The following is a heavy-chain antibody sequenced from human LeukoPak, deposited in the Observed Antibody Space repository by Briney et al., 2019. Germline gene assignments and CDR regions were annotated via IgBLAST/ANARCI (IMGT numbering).Heavy chain of an antibody. Sequence: PGGSLRLSCAASGFTFSSYIMHWVRQAPGKGLEWVAVISYDGSNKYYADSVKGRFTISRDNSKNTLYLQMNSLRAEDTAVYYCARDRRWLQSLDFDYWGQGTLVTVSS. CDR3: ARDRRWLQSLDFDY. J-gene: IGHJ4*02. CDR2: ISYDGSNK. D-gene: IGHD5-24*01. CDR1: GFTFSSYI. V-gene: IGHV3-30*03.